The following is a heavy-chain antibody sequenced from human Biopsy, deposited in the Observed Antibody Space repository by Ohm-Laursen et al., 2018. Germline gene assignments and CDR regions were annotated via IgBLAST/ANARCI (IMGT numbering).Heavy chain of an antibody. Sequence: SLRLSCSASGFTFNNYGMQWVRQAPGKGLEWVAFIFYDGSNTYYADSVKGRFTISRDNSRDTLYLQMSSLRAEDTAVYYCAKDRYNYTPIGGFSMDVWGQGNPGRRLL. CDR1: GFTFNNYG. CDR3: AKDRYNYTPIGGFSMDV. D-gene: IGHD5-18*01. J-gene: IGHJ6*02. V-gene: IGHV3-30*18. CDR2: IFYDGSNT.